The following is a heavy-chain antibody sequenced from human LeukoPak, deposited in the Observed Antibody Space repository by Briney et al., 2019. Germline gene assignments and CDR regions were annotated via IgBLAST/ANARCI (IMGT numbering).Heavy chain of an antibody. J-gene: IGHJ4*02. V-gene: IGHV3-23*01. Sequence: PGGSLRLSCEASGFTFSNYAMSWVRQAPGKGLEWVSGISYSGDNTYYADSVKGRFTISRDNSRNTLYLQMKSLRAEDTAVYYCARNSGWPYFDYWGQGTLVTVSS. CDR3: ARNSGWPYFDY. D-gene: IGHD6-19*01. CDR2: ISYSGDNT. CDR1: GFTFSNYA.